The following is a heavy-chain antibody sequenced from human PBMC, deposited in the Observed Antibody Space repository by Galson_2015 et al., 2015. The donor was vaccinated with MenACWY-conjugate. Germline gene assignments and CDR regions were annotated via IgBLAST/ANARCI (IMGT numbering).Heavy chain of an antibody. CDR1: GFTFSSYA. J-gene: IGHJ4*02. Sequence: SLRLSCAVSGFTFSSYAMHWVRQAPGKGLEWVAVISYDGSNKYYAASVKGRFAISRDNSKNTLYLQMNSLRAEDTAVYYCAREAMGWLQPFDYWGQGTLVTVSS. V-gene: IGHV3-30*09. D-gene: IGHD5-24*01. CDR2: ISYDGSNK. CDR3: AREAMGWLQPFDY.